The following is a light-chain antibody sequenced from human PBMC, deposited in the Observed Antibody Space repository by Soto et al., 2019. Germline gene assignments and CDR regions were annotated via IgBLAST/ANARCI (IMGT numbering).Light chain of an antibody. V-gene: IGKV1-27*01. CDR1: QGISNY. J-gene: IGKJ4*01. Sequence: DVQMTQAPSSLSASVGDRVTITCRASQGISNYLAWYQQKPGKVPKLLIYAASILQSGVPSRFSGSGSGTDFTLTISSLQPXXXATXXXQXXNSAPRTFGGGTKVEIK. CDR3: QXXNSAPRT. CDR2: AAS.